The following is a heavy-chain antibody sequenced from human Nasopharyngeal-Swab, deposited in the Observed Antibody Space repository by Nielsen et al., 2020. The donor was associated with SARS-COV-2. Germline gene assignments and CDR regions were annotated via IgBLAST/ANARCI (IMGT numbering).Heavy chain of an antibody. CDR3: ARESPAGDAFDI. Sequence: WIRQPPGKGLEWIGYIYYSGSTNYNPSFKSRVTISVDTSKNQFSLKLSSVTAADTAVYYCARESPAGDAFDIWGQGTMVTLSS. CDR2: IYYSGST. J-gene: IGHJ3*02. D-gene: IGHD1-14*01. V-gene: IGHV4-59*01.